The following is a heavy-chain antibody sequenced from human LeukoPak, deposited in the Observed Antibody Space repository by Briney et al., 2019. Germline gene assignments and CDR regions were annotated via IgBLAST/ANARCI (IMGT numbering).Heavy chain of an antibody. Sequence: ASLKAYCKAPGGTSASDDIGCGRHATEQKLEWMGWMNLNNGSTGYAKKFQGRVTMTMHTSISTAYMELSSLGSEDTAVYYCARGRYGMGYCSKGVCNNWFDPWGQGTLVTVSS. D-gene: IGHD2-8*01. CDR2: MNLNNGST. CDR3: ARGRYGMGYCSKGVCNNWFDP. V-gene: IGHV1-8*01. CDR1: GGTSASDD. J-gene: IGHJ5*02.